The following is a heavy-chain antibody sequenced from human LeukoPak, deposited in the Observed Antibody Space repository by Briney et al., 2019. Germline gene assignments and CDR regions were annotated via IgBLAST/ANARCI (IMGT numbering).Heavy chain of an antibody. D-gene: IGHD2-21*01. Sequence: SVKVSCKASGGTFSSYAISWVREAPGQGVEWMGGIIPIFGTANYAQKFEVRVTITTDESTSTAYMELSSLRSEDTAVYYCARAPYEGAFDIWGQGTMVTFSS. J-gene: IGHJ3*02. V-gene: IGHV1-69*05. CDR1: GGTFSSYA. CDR2: IIPIFGTA. CDR3: ARAPYEGAFDI.